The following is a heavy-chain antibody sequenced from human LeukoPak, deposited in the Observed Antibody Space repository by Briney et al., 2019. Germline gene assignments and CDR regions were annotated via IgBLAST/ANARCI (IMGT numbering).Heavy chain of an antibody. J-gene: IGHJ4*02. D-gene: IGHD3-22*01. CDR3: ARMVSHGSDFIGYYYNFDY. V-gene: IGHV4-61*08. Sequence: PSQTLSLTCTVSGGSISSGGYYWSWIRQPPGKGLEWIGYIYYSGSTNYNPSLESRVTISIDTSKNQFSLKLSSVTAADTAVYYCARMVSHGSDFIGYYYNFDYWGQGTLVTVSS. CDR1: GGSISSGGYY. CDR2: IYYSGST.